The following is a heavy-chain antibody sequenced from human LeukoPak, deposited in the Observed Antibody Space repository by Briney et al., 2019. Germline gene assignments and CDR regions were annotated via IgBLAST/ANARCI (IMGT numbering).Heavy chain of an antibody. Sequence: SVKVSCKASGGTFSSYAISWVRQAPGQGLEWMGGIIPIFGTANYAQKFQGRVTITTDESTSTAYMELSSLRSEDTAVYYCAREWLYCSSTSCYAAFDIWGQGTMVTISS. CDR3: AREWLYCSSTSCYAAFDI. CDR2: IIPIFGTA. D-gene: IGHD2-2*01. J-gene: IGHJ3*02. CDR1: GGTFSSYA. V-gene: IGHV1-69*05.